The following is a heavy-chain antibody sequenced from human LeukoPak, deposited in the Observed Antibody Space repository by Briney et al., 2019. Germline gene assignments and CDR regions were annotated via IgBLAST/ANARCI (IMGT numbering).Heavy chain of an antibody. CDR2: ISGSSTYT. CDR1: GFTFSDNF. V-gene: IGHV3-11*06. Sequence: GGSLRLSCAASGFTFSDNFMSWLRQAPGKGLEWISYISGSSTYTNYAASVKGRFTISRDNAKNSLYLQMNSLRAEDTAVYYCARDWGIAARPVDYWGQGTLVTVSS. D-gene: IGHD6-6*01. J-gene: IGHJ4*02. CDR3: ARDWGIAARPVDY.